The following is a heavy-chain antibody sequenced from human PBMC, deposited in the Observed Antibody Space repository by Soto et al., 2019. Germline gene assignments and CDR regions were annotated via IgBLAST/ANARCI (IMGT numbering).Heavy chain of an antibody. V-gene: IGHV4-30-4*01. CDR2: IYYSGST. Sequence: SETLSLTCTVSGGSISSGDYYWSWIRQPPGKGLEWIGYIYYSGSTYYNPSLKSRVTISVDTSKNQFSLKLSSVTAADTAVYYCARASPFETILNHYGTDVWGQGTTVT. D-gene: IGHD3-9*01. J-gene: IGHJ6*02. CDR3: ARASPFETILNHYGTDV. CDR1: GGSISSGDYY.